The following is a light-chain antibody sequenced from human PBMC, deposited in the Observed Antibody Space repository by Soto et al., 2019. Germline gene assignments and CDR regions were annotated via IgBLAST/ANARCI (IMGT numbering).Light chain of an antibody. CDR2: EVS. J-gene: IGLJ1*01. CDR3: TSYAGTYSFFYV. CDR1: SSDVGAYNY. Sequence: QSVLTQPPSASGSPGQSVTISCTGTSSDVGAYNYVSWYQQLPGKAPKLIIYEVSKRPSGVPDRFSGSKSGNTASLTVSGLQAEDEAYYYWTSYAGTYSFFYVFGPVTKVHVL. V-gene: IGLV2-8*01.